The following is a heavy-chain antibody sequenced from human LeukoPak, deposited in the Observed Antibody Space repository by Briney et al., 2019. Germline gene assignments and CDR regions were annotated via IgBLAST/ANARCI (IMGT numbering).Heavy chain of an antibody. CDR2: MNPNSGNT. D-gene: IGHD2-2*02. CDR1: GYTFTSYD. Sequence: ASVKVSCKASGYTFTSYDINWVRQATGQGLEWMGWMNPNSGNTGYAQKFQGRVTMTRNTSISTAYMELSSLRSEDTAVYYCAREGIVVVPAAIDVSYYYFYMDVWGKGTTVTVSS. J-gene: IGHJ6*03. V-gene: IGHV1-8*01. CDR3: AREGIVVVPAAIDVSYYYFYMDV.